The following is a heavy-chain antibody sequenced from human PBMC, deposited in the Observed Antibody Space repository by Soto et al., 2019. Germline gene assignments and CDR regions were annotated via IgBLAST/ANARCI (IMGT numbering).Heavy chain of an antibody. CDR2: IYYSGST. CDR1: GGSISSYY. Sequence: SETLSLTCTVSGGSISSYYWSWIRQPPGKGLEWIGYIYYSGSTNYNPSLKSRVTISVDTSKNQFSLKLRSVTAADTAVYYCASTVRGMLGWSDPWGQGTLVTVSS. J-gene: IGHJ5*02. CDR3: ASTVRGMLGWSDP. D-gene: IGHD3-10*02. V-gene: IGHV4-59*01.